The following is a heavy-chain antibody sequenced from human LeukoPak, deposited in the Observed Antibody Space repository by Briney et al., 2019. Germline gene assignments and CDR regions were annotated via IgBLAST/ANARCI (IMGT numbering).Heavy chain of an antibody. CDR2: TSYDGSTK. V-gene: IGHV3-30*18. CDR1: GFTFSNYG. Sequence: GGSLRLSCAVSGFTFSNYGMHWVRQAPGKGLEWVALTSYDGSTKYYADSVKGRFIISKDNSRNTLYLQMSSLKVDDTAMYYCAKPSGEHFDYWGQGTLVTVSS. J-gene: IGHJ4*02. CDR3: AKPSGEHFDY.